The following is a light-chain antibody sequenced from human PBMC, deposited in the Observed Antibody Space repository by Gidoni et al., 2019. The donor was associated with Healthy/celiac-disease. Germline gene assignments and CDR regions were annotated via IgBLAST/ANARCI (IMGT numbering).Light chain of an antibody. CDR1: QSVSSY. CDR2: DAA. V-gene: IGKV3-11*01. CDR3: QQRSNWPPAWT. J-gene: IGKJ1*01. Sequence: EIVLTQSPATLSLSPGERATLSCRASQSVSSYFAWYQQKPGQAPRRLIYDAAHRATGIPARFSGRGSGTDFTLTISSLEPEDFAVYYCQQRSNWPPAWTFGQGTKLEIK.